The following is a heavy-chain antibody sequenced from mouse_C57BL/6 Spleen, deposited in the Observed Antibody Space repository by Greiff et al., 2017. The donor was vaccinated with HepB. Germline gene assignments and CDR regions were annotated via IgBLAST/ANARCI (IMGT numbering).Heavy chain of an antibody. V-gene: IGHV14-3*01. J-gene: IGHJ2*01. CDR3: ARDGFYYYGSSPFDY. CDR2: IDPANGDT. CDR1: GFNIKNTY. D-gene: IGHD1-1*01. Sequence: VQLQQSVAELVRPGASVKLSCTASGFNIKNTYMHWVMQRPEQGLEWIGRIDPANGDTKYAPKFQGKATITADTSSNTAYLQLSSLTSEDTASYYCARDGFYYYGSSPFDYWGQGTTLTVSS.